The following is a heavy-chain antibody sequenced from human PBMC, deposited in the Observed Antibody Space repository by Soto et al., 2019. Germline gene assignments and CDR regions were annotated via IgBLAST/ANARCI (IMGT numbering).Heavy chain of an antibody. V-gene: IGHV1-18*01. D-gene: IGHD3-22*01. J-gene: IGHJ6*02. Sequence: QVHLVQSAVDVKKPGASVKVSCKASGYSFNSYGISWVRQAPGQGLEWMGWIRGDNGHTNYAQNLQGRATMTTDTSTSTAYMELRSLRSDATAVYYCARGPVSKKWLSRAYGMDVWGQWPTVTVSS. CDR1: GYSFNSYG. CDR2: IRGDNGHT. CDR3: ARGPVSKKWLSRAYGMDV.